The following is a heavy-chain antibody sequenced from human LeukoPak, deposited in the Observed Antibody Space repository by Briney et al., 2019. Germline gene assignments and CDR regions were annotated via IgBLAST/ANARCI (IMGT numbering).Heavy chain of an antibody. CDR1: GITFSKAW. CDR3: ARISRSHDYDY. J-gene: IGHJ4*02. V-gene: IGHV3-64*01. D-gene: IGHD6-6*01. Sequence: GGSLRLSCAASGITFSKAWMSWVRQAPGKGLEYVSAISSYGGSTYYANSVKDRFTISRDNSKNTVYLQMGSLRTEDMAVYYCARISRSHDYDYWGQGTLVTVSS. CDR2: ISSYGGST.